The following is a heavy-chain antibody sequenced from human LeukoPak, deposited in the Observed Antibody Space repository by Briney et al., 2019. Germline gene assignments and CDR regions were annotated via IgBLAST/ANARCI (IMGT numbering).Heavy chain of an antibody. CDR1: GFTFNSYG. J-gene: IGHJ4*02. CDR3: AKDKQWLEYYFDY. CDR2: ISGSGGST. V-gene: IGHV3-23*01. D-gene: IGHD6-19*01. Sequence: PGGSLRLSCAASGFTFNSYGMSWVRQAPGKGLEWVSAISGSGGSTNYADSVKGRFTISRDNSKNTLYLQMNSLRAEDTAVYYCAKDKQWLEYYFDYWGQGTLVTVSS.